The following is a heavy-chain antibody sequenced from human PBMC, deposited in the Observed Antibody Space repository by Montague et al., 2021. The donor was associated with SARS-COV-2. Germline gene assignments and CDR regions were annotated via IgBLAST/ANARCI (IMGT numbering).Heavy chain of an antibody. CDR3: ARERTVVIITGYYYYGVDV. V-gene: IGHV4-61*02. D-gene: IGHD3-10*01. J-gene: IGHJ6*02. Sequence: TLSLTCTVSIGSISSGSYYWSWIRQPAGKGLEWIGRIYTSGSTSYNPSLKSRVTISVDTSKNQFSLKLSSVTAADTAVYFCARERTVVIITGYYYYGVDVGGQGTTVTVSS. CDR2: IYTSGST. CDR1: IGSISSGSYY.